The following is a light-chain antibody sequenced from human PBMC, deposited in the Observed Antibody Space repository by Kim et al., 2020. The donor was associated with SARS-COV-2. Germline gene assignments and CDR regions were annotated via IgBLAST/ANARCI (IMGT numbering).Light chain of an antibody. CDR2: DAS. CDR3: QHYSKWPFT. V-gene: IGKV3-15*01. J-gene: IGKJ3*01. CDR1: QSVNNK. Sequence: VSPGERATRSCRASQSVNNKVAWYQQKPGQAPRLLIQDASTRATGIPARFSGSGSGTDFTLTISSLQSEDFAVYYCQHYSKWPFTFGPGTKVDIK.